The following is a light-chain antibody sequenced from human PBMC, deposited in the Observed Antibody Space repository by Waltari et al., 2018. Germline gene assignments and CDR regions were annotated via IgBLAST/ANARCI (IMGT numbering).Light chain of an antibody. V-gene: IGKV4-1*01. J-gene: IGKJ5*01. CDR2: WAS. CDR1: PSVLYSSNNKNY. Sequence: DIVMTQSPDSLAVSLGETATINCKSSPSVLYSSNNKNYLAWYQQKPGQLPKLLIYWASSRESRVPDRFSGSGSRTDFTLTISSLQAEEVAVYYCQQYYSTPITFGQRTRLEIK. CDR3: QQYYSTPIT.